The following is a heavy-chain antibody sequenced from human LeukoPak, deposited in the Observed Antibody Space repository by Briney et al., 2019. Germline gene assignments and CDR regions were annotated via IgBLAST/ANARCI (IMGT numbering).Heavy chain of an antibody. CDR3: ARVSSSGYFDAFDI. CDR1: GGSISSYY. V-gene: IGHV4-59*01. CDR2: IYYSGST. D-gene: IGHD3-22*01. J-gene: IGHJ3*02. Sequence: SETLSLICTVSGGSISSYYWSWIRQPPRKGLEWIGYIYYSGSTNYNPSLKSRVTISVDTSKNQFSLKLSSVTAADTAVYCCARVSSSGYFDAFDIWVQGTKVTVSS.